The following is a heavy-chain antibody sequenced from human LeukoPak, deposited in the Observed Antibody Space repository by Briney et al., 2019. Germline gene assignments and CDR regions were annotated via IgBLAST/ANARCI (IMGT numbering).Heavy chain of an antibody. J-gene: IGHJ4*02. D-gene: IGHD3-10*01. CDR2: IYYSGST. V-gene: IGHV4-39*07. CDR1: GGSISSSSYY. Sequence: SETLSLTCTVSGGSISSSSYYWGWIRQPPGKGLEWIGSIYYSGSTYYNPSLKSRVTISVDTSKNQFSLKLSSVTAADTAVYYCARRLRLGYGSGSSDYWGQGTLVTVSS. CDR3: ARRLRLGYGSGSSDY.